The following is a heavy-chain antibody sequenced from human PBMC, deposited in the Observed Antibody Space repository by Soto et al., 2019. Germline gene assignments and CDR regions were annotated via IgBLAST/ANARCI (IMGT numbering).Heavy chain of an antibody. CDR1: GFTLSNFG. CDR2: ISYDGNYK. J-gene: IGHJ4*02. CDR3: ARSPSLTTFDY. D-gene: IGHD3-22*01. Sequence: PGGSLRLSCAAFGFTLSNFGMHWVRQTPGKGLEWVAVISYDGNYKYYADSVKGRFTISRDTSKNSLYLQMNSLSAEDTAVYYCARSPSLTTFDYWGQGPLVTVPS. V-gene: IGHV3-30*03.